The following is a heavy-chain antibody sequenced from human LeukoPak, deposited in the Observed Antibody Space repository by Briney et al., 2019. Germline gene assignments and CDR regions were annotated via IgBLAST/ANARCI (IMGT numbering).Heavy chain of an antibody. Sequence: SETLSLTCTVSGGSISSSSYYWGWIRQPPGKGLEWIGSIYYSGSTYYNPSLKSRVTISADTSKNQFSLKLSSVTAADTAVYYCARVGARGSWFDPWGQGTLVTVSS. CDR2: IYYSGST. V-gene: IGHV4-39*07. CDR3: ARVGARGSWFDP. D-gene: IGHD1-26*01. J-gene: IGHJ5*02. CDR1: GGSISSSSYY.